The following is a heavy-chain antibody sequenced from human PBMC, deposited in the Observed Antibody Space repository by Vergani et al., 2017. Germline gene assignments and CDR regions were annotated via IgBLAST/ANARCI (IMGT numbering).Heavy chain of an antibody. D-gene: IGHD3-22*01. CDR2: FGWDGGST. CDR1: SFPFYASP. V-gene: IGHV3-43D*03. Sequence: EVQLVESGGVVVQPGGSLTLSCAASSFPFYASPMHFFRQPPGSGVVLVSLFGWDGGSTYYADSVKGRFTISSDNSKNSLYLQMNSLRAEDTALYYCAKGHSGYYQYYFDYWGQGTLVTVSS. CDR3: AKGHSGYYQYYFDY. J-gene: IGHJ4*02.